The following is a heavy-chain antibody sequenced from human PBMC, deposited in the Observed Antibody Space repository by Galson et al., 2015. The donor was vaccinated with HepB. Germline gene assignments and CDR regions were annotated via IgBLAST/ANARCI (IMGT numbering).Heavy chain of an antibody. V-gene: IGHV3-48*02. D-gene: IGHD3-22*01. CDR1: GFTFSSYS. CDR2: ISSSSSTI. Sequence: SLRLSCAASGFTFSSYSMNWVRQAPGKGLEWVSYISSSSSTIYYADSVKGRFTISRDNAKNSLYLQMNSLRDEDTAVYYCARDPPYYYDSSGYYSDFDYWGQGTLVTVSS. CDR3: ARDPPYYYDSSGYYSDFDY. J-gene: IGHJ4*02.